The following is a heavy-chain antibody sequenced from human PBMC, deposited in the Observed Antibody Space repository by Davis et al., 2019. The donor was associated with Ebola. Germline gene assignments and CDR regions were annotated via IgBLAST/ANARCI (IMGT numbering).Heavy chain of an antibody. CDR1: GGSFSGYY. CDR2: INHSGST. CDR3: ARSGKYCSSTSCYTNWFDP. J-gene: IGHJ5*02. Sequence: SETLSLTCAVYGGSFSGYYWSWIRQPPGKGLEWIGEINHSGSTNYNPSLKSRVTISVDTSKNQFSLKLSSVTAADTAVYYCARSGKYCSSTSCYTNWFDPWGQGTLVTVSS. D-gene: IGHD2-2*02. V-gene: IGHV4-34*01.